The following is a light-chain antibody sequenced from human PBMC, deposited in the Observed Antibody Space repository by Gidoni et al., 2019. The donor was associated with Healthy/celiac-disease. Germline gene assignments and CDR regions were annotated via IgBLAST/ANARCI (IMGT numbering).Light chain of an antibody. CDR3: QQRSNWPPWT. J-gene: IGKJ1*01. V-gene: IGKV3-11*01. CDR2: DAS. CDR1: QSVSSY. Sequence: EIVLTQSPATLPLSPGERATLSCRASQSVSSYLAWYQQKPGQAPRRLIYDASNRATGIPARFSGSGSGTDFTLTISSLEPEDFAVYYCQQRSNWPPWTFGQRTKVEIK.